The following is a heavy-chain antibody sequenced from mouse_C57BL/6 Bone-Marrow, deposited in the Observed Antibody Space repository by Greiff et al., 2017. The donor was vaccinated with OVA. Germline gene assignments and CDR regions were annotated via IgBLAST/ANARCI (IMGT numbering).Heavy chain of an antibody. CDR3: TTCPATVARPWFAY. D-gene: IGHD1-1*01. J-gene: IGHJ3*01. CDR2: IDPENGDT. V-gene: IGHV14-4*01. CDR1: GFNIKDDY. Sequence: EVQLQQSGAELVRPGASVKLSCTASGFNIKDDYMHWVKQRPEQGLEWIGWIDPENGDTEYASKFQGKATITADTSSNTAYLQLSSLTSEDTAVYYCTTCPATVARPWFAYWGQGTLVTVSA.